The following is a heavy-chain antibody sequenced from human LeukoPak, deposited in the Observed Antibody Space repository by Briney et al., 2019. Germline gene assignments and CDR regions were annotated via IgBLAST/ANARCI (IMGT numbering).Heavy chain of an antibody. V-gene: IGHV1-2*02. J-gene: IGHJ1*01. CDR2: INPNSGGT. D-gene: IGHD2-2*02. CDR1: GYTFTGYY. CDR3: ARDGGYCSSTSCYTGYFQH. Sequence: ASVKVSCKASGYTFTGYYMHWVRQAPGQGLEWMGWINPNSGGTNYAQKFQGRVTMTRDTSISTAYMELSRLRSDDTAVYYCARDGGYCSSTSCYTGYFQHWGQAPWSPSPQ.